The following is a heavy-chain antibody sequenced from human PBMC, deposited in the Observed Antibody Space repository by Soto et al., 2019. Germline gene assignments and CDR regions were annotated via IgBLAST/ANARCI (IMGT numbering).Heavy chain of an antibody. V-gene: IGHV2-5*08. CDR1: GFSLTTTSMG. CDR2: IYWYDDQ. Sequence: QITLKESGPPLVRPAQTLTLTCAFSGFSLTTTSMGVTWIRQPPGKALECLALIYWYDDQRYSPSLKDRLTISKDTSRSRVVRTISNMKPEDTGTSFGAHAGDYDLLSFDHWGPGTLVTVSS. J-gene: IGHJ4*02. D-gene: IGHD4-17*01. CDR3: AHAGDYDLLSFDH.